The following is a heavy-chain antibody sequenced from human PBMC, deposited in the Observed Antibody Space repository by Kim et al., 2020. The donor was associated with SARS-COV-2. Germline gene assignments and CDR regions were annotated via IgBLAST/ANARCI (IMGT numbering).Heavy chain of an antibody. Sequence: SLKSRVTISVDTSKNQFSLKLSSVTAADTAVYYCARVCAQYSSSWFHLTSWGQGTLVTVSS. J-gene: IGHJ5*02. CDR3: ARVCAQYSSSWFHLTS. V-gene: IGHV4-34*13. D-gene: IGHD6-13*01.